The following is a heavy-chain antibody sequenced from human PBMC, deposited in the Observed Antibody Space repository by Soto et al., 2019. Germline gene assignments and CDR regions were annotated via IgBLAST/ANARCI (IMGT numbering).Heavy chain of an antibody. Sequence: GGSLRLSCEGSGFTFSDYYISWIRQAPGKGLEWISYSSNSGTFSRYADSVKGRFSISRDNTKNLLYLQMISLRAEDTAVYYCARSGDNYNRLDYWGQGTPVTVSS. CDR1: GFTFSDYY. CDR2: SSNSGTFS. CDR3: ARSGDNYNRLDY. V-gene: IGHV3-11*06. J-gene: IGHJ4*02. D-gene: IGHD1-1*01.